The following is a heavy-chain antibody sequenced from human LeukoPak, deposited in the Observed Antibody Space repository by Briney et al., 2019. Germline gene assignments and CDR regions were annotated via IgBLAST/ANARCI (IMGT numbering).Heavy chain of an antibody. Sequence: GGSLRLSCAASRFTFSNYWMHWVRQAPGKGLVWVSRINPDGSSTTYADSVKGRFTISRDNAKNSLYLQMNSLRDEDTAVYYCARDYYDSNGYFPWGQGTLVTVSS. CDR1: RFTFSNYW. D-gene: IGHD3-22*01. V-gene: IGHV3-74*01. CDR3: ARDYYDSNGYFP. CDR2: INPDGSST. J-gene: IGHJ5*02.